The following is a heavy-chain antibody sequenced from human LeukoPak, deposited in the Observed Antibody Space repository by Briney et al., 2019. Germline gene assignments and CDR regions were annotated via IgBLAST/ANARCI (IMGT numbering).Heavy chain of an antibody. CDR1: GFTFSSYA. CDR2: ITGSGGST. Sequence: GGSLRLSCAASGFTFSSYAMGWVRQAPGKGLEWVSAITGSGGSTYYADSVKGRFTISRDNSKNTLYLQMNSLRAEDTAVYYCAKDYYGDYTQPGDYWGQGTLVTVSS. CDR3: AKDYYGDYTQPGDY. D-gene: IGHD4-17*01. J-gene: IGHJ4*02. V-gene: IGHV3-23*01.